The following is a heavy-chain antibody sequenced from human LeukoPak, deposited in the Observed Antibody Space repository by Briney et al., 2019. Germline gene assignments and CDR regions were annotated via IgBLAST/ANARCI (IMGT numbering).Heavy chain of an antibody. J-gene: IGHJ4*02. Sequence: SETLSLTCAVYGGSFSGYYWSWIRQPPGKGLEWIGEINHSGSTNYNPSLKSRVTISVDTSKNQFSLKLSSVTAADTAVYYCARDQGGYFDYWGQGTLVTVSS. CDR3: ARDQGGYFDY. D-gene: IGHD3-16*01. CDR1: GGSFSGYY. CDR2: INHSGST. V-gene: IGHV4-34*01.